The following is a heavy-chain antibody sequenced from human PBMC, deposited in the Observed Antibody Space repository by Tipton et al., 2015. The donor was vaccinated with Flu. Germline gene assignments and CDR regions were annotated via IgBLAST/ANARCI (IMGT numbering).Heavy chain of an antibody. CDR3: ARDKGYSSFDY. V-gene: IGHV3-7*01. Sequence: SLRLSCAAPGFTFSSYWMSWVRQAPGKGLEWVANIQEDGSEKNYVDSMKGRLTISRDNAKNSAYLQMNSLRAEDTAVYYCARDKGYSSFDYWGQGTLVTVSS. CDR1: GFTFSSYW. D-gene: IGHD4-11*01. J-gene: IGHJ4*02. CDR2: IQEDGSEK.